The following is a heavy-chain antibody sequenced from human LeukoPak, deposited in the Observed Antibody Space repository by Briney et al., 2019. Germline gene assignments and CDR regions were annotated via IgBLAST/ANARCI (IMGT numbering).Heavy chain of an antibody. CDR3: ARDRYTVVSWYFDL. V-gene: IGHV4-59*12. J-gene: IGHJ2*01. Sequence: SETLSLTCTVSGGSISSYYWNWIRQPPGKGLEWIGYIYYSGSTNYSPSLKSRVTITVDTSKNQFSLKLSSVTAADTAVYYCARDRYTVVSWYFDLWGRGTLVTVSS. CDR2: IYYSGST. D-gene: IGHD4-23*01. CDR1: GGSISSYY.